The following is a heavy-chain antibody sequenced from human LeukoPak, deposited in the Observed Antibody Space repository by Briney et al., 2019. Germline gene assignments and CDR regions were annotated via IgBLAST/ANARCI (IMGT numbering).Heavy chain of an antibody. CDR2: IVGSGDDT. D-gene: IGHD5-24*01. V-gene: IGHV3-23*01. CDR1: GFTFNIYA. Sequence: GSLRLSCAASGFTFNIYALSWVRQAPGKGLEWVSGIVGSGDDTRYADSVRGRFTISRDNSHDTLYLQMNSLRAEDTAVYYCAKDLLQGDGYWDIDYWGQGTLVTVSS. CDR3: AKDLLQGDGYWDIDY. J-gene: IGHJ4*02.